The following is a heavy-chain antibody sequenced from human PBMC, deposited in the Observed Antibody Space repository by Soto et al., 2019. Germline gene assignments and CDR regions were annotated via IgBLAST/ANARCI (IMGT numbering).Heavy chain of an antibody. CDR1: GFTFSNYG. CDR3: AKDRRSSWSCDY. D-gene: IGHD6-13*01. Sequence: QVQLVESGGGVVQPGRSLRLSCAASGFTFSNYGMHWVRQAPGKGLEWVAIISDDGSNKNYADSVKGRFTISRDNSKNTLFLQMNRLGAEDTAVDYCAKDRRSSWSCDYWGQGTLVTVSS. CDR2: ISDDGSNK. V-gene: IGHV3-30*18. J-gene: IGHJ4*02.